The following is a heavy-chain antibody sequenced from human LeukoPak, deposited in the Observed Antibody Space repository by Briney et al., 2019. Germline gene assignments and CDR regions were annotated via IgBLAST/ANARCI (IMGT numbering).Heavy chain of an antibody. Sequence: PGGSLRLSCAASGFTFDDYAMHWGRQAPGKGLEWVSGISWNSGSIGYADSVKGRFTISRDNAKNALYLQMNSLRAEDTALYYCAKGSNANCNDYDYFDYWGQGTLVTVSS. D-gene: IGHD1-1*01. CDR2: ISWNSGSI. CDR3: AKGSNANCNDYDYFDY. V-gene: IGHV3-9*01. J-gene: IGHJ4*02. CDR1: GFTFDDYA.